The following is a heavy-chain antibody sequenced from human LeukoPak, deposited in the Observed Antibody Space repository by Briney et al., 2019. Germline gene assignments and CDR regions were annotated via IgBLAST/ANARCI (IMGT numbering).Heavy chain of an antibody. CDR2: IGTAGDT. Sequence: GGSLRLSCAASGFTFSSYDMHWVRQATGKGLEWVSAIGTAGDTYYPGSVKGRFTISRENAKNSLYLQMNSLRAGDTAVYYCARGTPAAIADYYGMDVWGQGTTVTVSS. V-gene: IGHV3-13*04. D-gene: IGHD2-2*01. CDR1: GFTFSSYD. CDR3: ARGTPAAIADYYGMDV. J-gene: IGHJ6*02.